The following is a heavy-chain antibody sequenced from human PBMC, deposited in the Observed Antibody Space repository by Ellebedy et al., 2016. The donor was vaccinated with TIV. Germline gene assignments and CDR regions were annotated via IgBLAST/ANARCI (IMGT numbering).Heavy chain of an antibody. CDR1: GFTFTNYW. CDR2: INGDGSTT. D-gene: IGHD1-26*01. Sequence: GGSLRLSCAASGFTFTNYWMHWVRQAPGKGLVWVSRINGDGSTTGYADSVRGRFTISRDNAKNSLYLQMNSLRAEDTAVYYCASSGNFDYWGQGTLVTVSS. V-gene: IGHV3-74*01. J-gene: IGHJ4*02. CDR3: ASSGNFDY.